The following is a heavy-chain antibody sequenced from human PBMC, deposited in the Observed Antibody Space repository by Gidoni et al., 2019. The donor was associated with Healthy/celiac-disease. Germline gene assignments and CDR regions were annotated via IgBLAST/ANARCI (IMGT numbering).Heavy chain of an antibody. Sequence: QVQLQESGPGLVKPSATLSLTCAVSGYSISSGYYWGWIRQPPGKGLEWIGSIYHSGSTYYNPSLKSRVTISVDTSKNQFSLKLSSVTAADTAVYYCARAGYSSGWFDPWGQGTLVTVSS. D-gene: IGHD6-19*01. CDR1: GYSISSGYY. CDR2: IYHSGST. J-gene: IGHJ5*02. CDR3: ARAGYSSGWFDP. V-gene: IGHV4-38-2*01.